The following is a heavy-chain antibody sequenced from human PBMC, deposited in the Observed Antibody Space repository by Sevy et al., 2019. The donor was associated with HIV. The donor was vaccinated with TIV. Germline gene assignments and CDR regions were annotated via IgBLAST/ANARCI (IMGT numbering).Heavy chain of an antibody. CDR1: GFTFDDYT. V-gene: IGHV3-43*01. Sequence: GGSLRLSCEASGFTFDDYTMHWVRQPPGKGLEWVSLISWDGGSTYYADSVKGRFTISRDNSKNSLFLQMNSLRSEDTAFYYCAKLGGNYGDYDDYWGRGTLVTVSS. CDR2: ISWDGGST. J-gene: IGHJ4*02. CDR3: AKLGGNYGDYDDY. D-gene: IGHD4-17*01.